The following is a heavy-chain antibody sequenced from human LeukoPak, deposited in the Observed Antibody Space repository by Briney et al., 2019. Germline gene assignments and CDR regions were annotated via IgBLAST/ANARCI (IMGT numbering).Heavy chain of an antibody. V-gene: IGHV3-23*01. CDR1: GFTFSSYA. D-gene: IGHD1-7*01. CDR2: ISGSGGST. Sequence: GGSLRLSCAASGFTFSSYAMSWVRQAPGKGLEWVSAISGSGGSTYYADSVKGRFTISRNNSKNTLYLQMNSLRAEDTAVYYCAKVKGRGYNWNYYFDYWGQGTLVTVSS. CDR3: AKVKGRGYNWNYYFDY. J-gene: IGHJ4*02.